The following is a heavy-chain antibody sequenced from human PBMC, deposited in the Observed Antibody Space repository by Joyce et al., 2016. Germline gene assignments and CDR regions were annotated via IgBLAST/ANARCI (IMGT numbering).Heavy chain of an antibody. Sequence: QVQLVQSGAEVKKPGASVKVSCKASGYTFIGYDMHWVRQAPGQGREWMVRINPTRGGTDYAQKFQGRVTMTGDTAIRTVYMELSSLRSDDTAVFYCARGRELQGRRADDDFAFWGQGTLVTVPS. J-gene: IGHJ3*01. D-gene: IGHD1-7*01. CDR2: INPTRGGT. CDR3: ARGRELQGRRADDDFAF. V-gene: IGHV1-2*06. CDR1: GYTFIGYD.